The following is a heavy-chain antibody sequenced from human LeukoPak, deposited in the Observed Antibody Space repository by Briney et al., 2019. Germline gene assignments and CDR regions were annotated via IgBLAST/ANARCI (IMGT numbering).Heavy chain of an antibody. V-gene: IGHV4-39*07. Sequence: SETLSLTCTVSGGSISSSSYYWGWIRQPPGKGLEWIGSIYYSGSTYYNPSLKSRVTISVDMSKNQFSLKLRSVTAADTAVYYCARGGFAYPYYFDYWGQGTQVTVSS. D-gene: IGHD5-12*01. CDR2: IYYSGST. CDR1: GGSISSSSYY. CDR3: ARGGFAYPYYFDY. J-gene: IGHJ4*02.